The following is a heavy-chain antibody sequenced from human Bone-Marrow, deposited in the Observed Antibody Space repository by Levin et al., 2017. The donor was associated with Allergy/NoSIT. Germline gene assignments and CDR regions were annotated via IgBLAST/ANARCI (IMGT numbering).Heavy chain of an antibody. Sequence: SCAASGFTFSSYGMHWVRQAPGKGLEWVAVIWYDGSNKYYADSVKGRFTISRDNSKNTLYLQMNSLRAEDTAVYYCARDGATVTSPDDAFDIWGQGTMVTVSS. CDR2: IWYDGSNK. V-gene: IGHV3-33*01. CDR1: GFTFSSYG. CDR3: ARDGATVTSPDDAFDI. J-gene: IGHJ3*02. D-gene: IGHD4-17*01.